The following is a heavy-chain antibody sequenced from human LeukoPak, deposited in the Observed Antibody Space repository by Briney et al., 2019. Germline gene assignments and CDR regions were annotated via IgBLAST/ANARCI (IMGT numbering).Heavy chain of an antibody. V-gene: IGHV1-2*02. CDR1: GYTFTGYY. CDR2: INPNSGGT. CDR3: ARGAGDFWSGYYHFDI. D-gene: IGHD3-3*01. Sequence: ASVKVSCKASGYTFTGYYTHWVRQAPGQGLEWMGWINPNSGGTNYAQKFQGRVTMTRDTSISTAYMELSRLRSDDTAVYYCARGAGDFWSGYYHFDIWGQGTMVTVSS. J-gene: IGHJ3*02.